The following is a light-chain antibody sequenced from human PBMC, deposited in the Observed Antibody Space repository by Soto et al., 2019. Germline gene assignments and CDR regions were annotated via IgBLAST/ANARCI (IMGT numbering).Light chain of an antibody. J-gene: IGKJ3*01. Sequence: EIVLTQSPGTLSLSPGERATLSCRASQSVSSSYLAWYQQKPDQAPRLLIYGASSRATGIPDRFSGSGSGTNLTRTISRLEPEDFAVYYCQQYGSSPRFTFGPGTKVDIK. CDR2: GAS. V-gene: IGKV3-20*01. CDR1: QSVSSSY. CDR3: QQYGSSPRFT.